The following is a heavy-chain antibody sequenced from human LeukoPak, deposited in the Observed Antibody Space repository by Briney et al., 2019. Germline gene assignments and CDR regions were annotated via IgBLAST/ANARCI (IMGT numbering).Heavy chain of an antibody. CDR1: GYTFTNYY. CDR2: ITPSGGST. CDR3: ARTVGYYYDSSGYYNY. J-gene: IGHJ4*02. D-gene: IGHD3-22*01. V-gene: IGHV1-46*01. Sequence: GASVKISCKASGYTFTNYYMHWVRQAPGQGLEWLGLITPSGGSTWYAQKFQGRVTMTRDMSTSTDYMELSSLRSDDTAVYYCARTVGYYYDSSGYYNYWGQGTLVTVSS.